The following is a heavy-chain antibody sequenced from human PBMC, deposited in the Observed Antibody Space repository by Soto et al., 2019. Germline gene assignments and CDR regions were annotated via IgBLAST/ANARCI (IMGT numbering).Heavy chain of an antibody. Sequence: SETLSLTCTVSGGSMSSYYWSWIRQPPGKGLEWIGYIYYSGSTNYNPSLKSRVTISVDTSKNQFSLKLSSVTAADTAVYYCARTSIAVAGTPYYYYYYGMDVWGQGTTVTVSS. J-gene: IGHJ6*02. CDR1: GGSMSSYY. CDR3: ARTSIAVAGTPYYYYYYGMDV. V-gene: IGHV4-59*01. D-gene: IGHD6-19*01. CDR2: IYYSGST.